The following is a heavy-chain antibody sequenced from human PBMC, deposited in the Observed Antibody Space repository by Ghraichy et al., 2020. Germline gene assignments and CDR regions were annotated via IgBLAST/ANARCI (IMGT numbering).Heavy chain of an antibody. Sequence: SETLSLTCTVSGGSISSYYWSWIRQPPGKGLEWIGYIYYSGSTNYNPSLKSRVTISVDTSKNQFSLKLSSVTAADTAVYYCARHVCPYSSGWSPPCPFDYWGQGTLVTVSS. V-gene: IGHV4-59*08. J-gene: IGHJ4*02. CDR1: GGSISSYY. CDR3: ARHVCPYSSGWSPPCPFDY. D-gene: IGHD6-19*01. CDR2: IYYSGST.